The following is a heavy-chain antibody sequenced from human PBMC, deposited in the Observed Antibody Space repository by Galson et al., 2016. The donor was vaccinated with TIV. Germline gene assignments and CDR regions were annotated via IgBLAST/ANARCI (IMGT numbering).Heavy chain of an antibody. D-gene: IGHD3-10*01. CDR2: IIAIFGTA. CDR1: GGIFRSYA. J-gene: IGHJ5*02. CDR3: ARLPSYYGSGSHWFDP. Sequence: SVKVSCKASGGIFRSYAISWVRQAPGQGLEWMGRIIAIFGTADYAQKFQGRVTITADESTNTAYMELSSLGSEDTAVYYCARLPSYYGSGSHWFDPWGQGTLVTVSS. V-gene: IGHV1-69*13.